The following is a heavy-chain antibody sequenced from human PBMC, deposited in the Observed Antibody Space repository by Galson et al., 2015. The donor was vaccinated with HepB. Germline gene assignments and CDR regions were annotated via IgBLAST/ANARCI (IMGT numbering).Heavy chain of an antibody. CDR2: ISSSSSYI. CDR3: ARDVGAAGLHALDY. V-gene: IGHV3-21*01. D-gene: IGHD6-13*01. Sequence: SLRLSCAASGFTFSSYSMNWVRQAPGKGLEWVSSISSSSSYIYYADSVKGRFTISRDSAKNSLYLQMNSPRAEDTAVYYCARDVGAAGLHALDYWGQGTLVTVSS. J-gene: IGHJ4*02. CDR1: GFTFSSYS.